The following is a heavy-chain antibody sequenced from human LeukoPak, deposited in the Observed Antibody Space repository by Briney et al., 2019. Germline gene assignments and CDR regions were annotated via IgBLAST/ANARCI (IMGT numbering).Heavy chain of an antibody. CDR3: AKVGYCSSTSCYWRGTYYFDY. D-gene: IGHD2-2*01. CDR1: GFTFSSYA. J-gene: IGHJ4*02. V-gene: IGHV3-23*01. Sequence: GGSLRLSCAASGFTFSSYAMSWVRQAPGKGLEWISAISGSGGSTYYADSVKGRFTISRDNSKNTLYLQMHSLRAEDKAVYYCAKVGYCSSTSCYWRGTYYFDYWGQGTLVTVSS. CDR2: ISGSGGST.